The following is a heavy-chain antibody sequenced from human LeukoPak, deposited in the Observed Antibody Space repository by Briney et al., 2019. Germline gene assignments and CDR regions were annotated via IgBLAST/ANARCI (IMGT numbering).Heavy chain of an antibody. Sequence: PGGSLRLSCEASGFTFSRFGMNWVRQAPGKGREWVAFIQYDESLKCYLGSVKGRFATSRDNSKNTVYLQMNSLRVEDTAVYYCAKDQGVVGSYDAWGQGTLVTVSS. CDR2: IQYDESLK. D-gene: IGHD3-10*01. CDR1: GFTFSRFG. CDR3: AKDQGVVGSYDA. J-gene: IGHJ5*02. V-gene: IGHV3-30*02.